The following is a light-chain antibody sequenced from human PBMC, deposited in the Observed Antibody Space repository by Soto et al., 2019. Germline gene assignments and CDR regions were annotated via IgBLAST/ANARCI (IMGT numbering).Light chain of an antibody. Sequence: EIVMTQSPATLSVPPGERVTLSCRASQSVSSNLAWYQQRPGQAPRLLLYGASTRATDISARFSGSGSGTEFTLTISSLQSEDFAVYYCQQYNNWPPWTFGQGTKVEIK. J-gene: IGKJ1*01. CDR3: QQYNNWPPWT. V-gene: IGKV3-15*01. CDR1: QSVSSN. CDR2: GAS.